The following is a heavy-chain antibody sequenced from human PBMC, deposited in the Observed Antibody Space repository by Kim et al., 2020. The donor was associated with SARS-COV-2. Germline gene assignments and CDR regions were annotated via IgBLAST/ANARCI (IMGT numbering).Heavy chain of an antibody. D-gene: IGHD3-3*01. CDR3: ATVTNEFWNAFDI. V-gene: IGHV3-30-3*01. CDR2: ISYDGSNK. Sequence: GGSLRLSCAASGFTFSSYAMHWVRQAPGKGLEWVAVISYDGSNKYYADSVKGRFTISRDNSKNTLYLQMNSLRAEDTAVYYCATVTNEFWNAFDIWGQGTMVTVSS. CDR1: GFTFSSYA. J-gene: IGHJ3*02.